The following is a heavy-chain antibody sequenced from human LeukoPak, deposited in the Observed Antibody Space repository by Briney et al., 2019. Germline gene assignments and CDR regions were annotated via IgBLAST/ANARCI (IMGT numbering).Heavy chain of an antibody. CDR1: GYTFTSYD. CDR3: ARGGRSSGWYGAHDAFDI. CDR2: MNPNSGNT. Sequence: ASVKVSCKASGYTFTSYDINWVRQATGQGLEWMGWMNPNSGNTGYAQKFQGRVTMTRNTSISTAYMELGSLRSEDTAVYYCARGGRSSGWYGAHDAFDIWGQGTMVTVSS. D-gene: IGHD6-19*01. J-gene: IGHJ3*02. V-gene: IGHV1-8*01.